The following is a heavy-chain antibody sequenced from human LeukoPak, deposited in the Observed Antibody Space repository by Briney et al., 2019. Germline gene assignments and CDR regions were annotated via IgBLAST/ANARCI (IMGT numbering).Heavy chain of an antibody. V-gene: IGHV4-34*01. J-gene: IGHJ4*02. D-gene: IGHD6-13*01. CDR3: ARGPGPYSSSFDY. CDR1: GGSFSGYY. Sequence: SETLSLTCAVYGGSFSGYYWSWIRQPPGKGLEWIGEINHSGNTNYNPSLKSRVTISVDTSKNQFSLKLSSVTAADTAVYYCARGPGPYSSSFDYWGQGTLVTVSS. CDR2: INHSGNT.